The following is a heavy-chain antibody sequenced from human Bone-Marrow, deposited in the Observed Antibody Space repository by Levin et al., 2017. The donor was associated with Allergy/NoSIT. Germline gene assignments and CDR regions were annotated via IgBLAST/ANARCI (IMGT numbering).Heavy chain of an antibody. V-gene: IGHV3-48*04. CDR3: ARVYVPSRPNPWDGMDV. D-gene: IGHD3-10*02. J-gene: IGHJ6*02. Sequence: GGSLRLSCVASGFTFSDYGMDWVRQAPGRGLEWVSHISGSSSTMFYADSVKGRFTISRDNAKNLLYLQMNSLRAEDTAVYYCARVYVPSRPNPWDGMDVWGQGTTVIVSS. CDR2: ISGSSSTM. CDR1: GFTFSDYG.